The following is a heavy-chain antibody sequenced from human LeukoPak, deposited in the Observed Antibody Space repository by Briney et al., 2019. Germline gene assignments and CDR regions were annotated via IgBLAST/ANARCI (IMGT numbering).Heavy chain of an antibody. CDR2: IYYSGST. V-gene: IGHV4-39*02. CDR3: AREKKTEWTTGAFDM. Sequence: SETLSLTCTVSGGSISSSSYYWGWIRQPPGKGLEWIGNIYYSGSTYYNPSLKSRVTISVDTSKNQFSLKLSSVTAADTAVYYCAREKKTEWTTGAFDMWGQGTMVIVSS. J-gene: IGHJ3*02. D-gene: IGHD3-3*01. CDR1: GGSISSSSYY.